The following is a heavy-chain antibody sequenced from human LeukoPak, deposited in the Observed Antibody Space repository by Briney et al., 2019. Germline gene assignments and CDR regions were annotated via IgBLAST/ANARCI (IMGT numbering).Heavy chain of an antibody. Sequence: GGSLRLSCAASGFTFSSYGMHWVRQAPGKGLEWVGRIKSKTDGGTTDYAAPVKGRFTISRDDSKNTLYLQMNSLKTEDTAVYYCTTKGSSWYGFDYWGQGTLVTVS. CDR1: GFTFSSYG. CDR3: TTKGSSWYGFDY. V-gene: IGHV3-15*01. CDR2: IKSKTDGGTT. J-gene: IGHJ4*02. D-gene: IGHD6-13*01.